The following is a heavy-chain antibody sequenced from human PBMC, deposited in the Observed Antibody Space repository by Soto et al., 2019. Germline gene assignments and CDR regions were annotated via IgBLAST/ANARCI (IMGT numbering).Heavy chain of an antibody. V-gene: IGHV4-61*08. CDR1: GGSISSGGYY. D-gene: IGHD3-9*01. J-gene: IGHJ3*02. CDR3: ARIVGYFDWLLFSPDAFDI. CDR2: IYYSGST. Sequence: ETLSLTCTVSGGSISSGGYYWSWIRQPPGKGLEWIGYIYYSGSTNYNPPLKSRVTISVDTSKNQFSLKLSSVTAADTAVYYCARIVGYFDWLLFSPDAFDIWGQGTMVTVSS.